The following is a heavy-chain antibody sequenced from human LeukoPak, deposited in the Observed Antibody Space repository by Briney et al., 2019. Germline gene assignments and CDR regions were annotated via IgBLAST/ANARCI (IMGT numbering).Heavy chain of an antibody. D-gene: IGHD5-12*01. Sequence: TGGSLRLSCAASGFIFSSYGMHWVRQGPGKGLVWVSRINTDGSSTSNADSVKGRFTISRDNAKNTLYLQMNSLRAEDTAVYYCARDYLCAFDIWGQGTMVTVSS. CDR2: INTDGSST. CDR3: ARDYLCAFDI. CDR1: GFIFSSYG. J-gene: IGHJ3*02. V-gene: IGHV3-74*01.